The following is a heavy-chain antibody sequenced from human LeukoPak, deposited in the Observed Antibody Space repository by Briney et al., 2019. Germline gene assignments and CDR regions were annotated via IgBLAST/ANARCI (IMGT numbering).Heavy chain of an antibody. CDR3: ARGRRDGYNFGDY. J-gene: IGHJ4*02. Sequence: ASVKVSCKASGYTFTGYYMHWVRQAPGQGLEWMGRINPNSGGTNYAQKFQGRVTMTRDTSISTAYMELSRLRSDGTAVYYCARGRRDGYNFGDYWGQGTLVTVSS. V-gene: IGHV1-2*06. D-gene: IGHD5-24*01. CDR1: GYTFTGYY. CDR2: INPNSGGT.